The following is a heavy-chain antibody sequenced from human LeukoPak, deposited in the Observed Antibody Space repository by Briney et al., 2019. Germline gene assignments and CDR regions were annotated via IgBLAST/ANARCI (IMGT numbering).Heavy chain of an antibody. CDR1: GFTVSSNY. CDR2: IYSGGST. CDR3: ASHLSYYYYMDV. J-gene: IGHJ6*03. Sequence: PGGSLRLSCAASGFTVSSNYMSWVRQAPGKGLEWVSVIYSGGSTYYADSAKGRFTISRDNSKNTLYLQMNSLRAEDTAVYYCASHLSYYYYMDVWGKGTTVTVSS. V-gene: IGHV3-66*04.